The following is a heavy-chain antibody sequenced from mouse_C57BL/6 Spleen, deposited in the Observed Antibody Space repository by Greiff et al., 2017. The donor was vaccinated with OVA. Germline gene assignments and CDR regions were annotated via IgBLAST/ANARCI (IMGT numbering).Heavy chain of an antibody. CDR2: IDPSDSYT. V-gene: IGHV1-50*01. CDR3: ALRSPYYYGSSYPVAY. J-gene: IGHJ3*01. CDR1: GYTFTSYW. Sequence: VQLQQPGAELVKPGASVKLSCKASGYTFTSYWMQWVKQRPGQGLEWIGEIDPSDSYTNYNQKFKGKATLTVDTSSSTAYMQLSSLTSEDSAVYYCALRSPYYYGSSYPVAYWGQGTLVTVSA. D-gene: IGHD1-1*01.